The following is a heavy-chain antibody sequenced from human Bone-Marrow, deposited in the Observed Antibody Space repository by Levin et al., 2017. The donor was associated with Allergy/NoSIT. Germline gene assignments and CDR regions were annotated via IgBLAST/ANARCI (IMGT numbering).Heavy chain of an antibody. Sequence: KLGESLKISCAASGFTFTSFTMNWVRQAPGKGLEWVSSISSGSDFVYYADSVKGRFTVSRDNADNALYLRMTSLRADDTAVYYCARQGGRGWFDPWGQGTLVTVSS. D-gene: IGHD6-25*01. J-gene: IGHJ5*02. CDR3: ARQGGRGWFDP. CDR2: ISSGSDFV. V-gene: IGHV3-21*01. CDR1: GFTFTSFT.